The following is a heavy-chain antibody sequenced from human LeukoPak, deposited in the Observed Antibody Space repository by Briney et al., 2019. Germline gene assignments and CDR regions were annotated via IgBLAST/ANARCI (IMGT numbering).Heavy chain of an antibody. CDR3: ARAINDYSNYEVLTDNWFDP. Sequence: SETLSLTCTVSGYSIGNGYFWGWIRQPPGKGLEWIGEINHSGSTNYNPSLKSRVTISVDTSKNHFSLKLSSVTAADTAVYYCARAINDYSNYEVLTDNWFDPWGQGTLVTVSS. CDR1: GYSIGNGYF. J-gene: IGHJ5*02. CDR2: INHSGST. D-gene: IGHD4-11*01. V-gene: IGHV4-38-2*02.